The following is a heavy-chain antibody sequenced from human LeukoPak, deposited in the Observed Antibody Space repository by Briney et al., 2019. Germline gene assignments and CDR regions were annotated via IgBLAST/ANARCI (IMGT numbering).Heavy chain of an antibody. V-gene: IGHV3-7*03. Sequence: GSLRLSCAASGFTFSSYWMSWVRQAPGKGLEWVANIKQDGSEKYYVDSVKGRFTISRDNAKNSLYLQMNSLRAEDTAVYYCARDGSGYYDSSGYKFDYWGQGTLVTVSS. J-gene: IGHJ4*02. D-gene: IGHD3-22*01. CDR2: IKQDGSEK. CDR3: ARDGSGYYDSSGYKFDY. CDR1: GFTFSSYW.